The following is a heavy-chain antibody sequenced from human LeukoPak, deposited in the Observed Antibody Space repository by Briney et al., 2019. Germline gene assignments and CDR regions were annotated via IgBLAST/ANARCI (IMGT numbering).Heavy chain of an antibody. CDR2: INHSGST. Sequence: SETLSLTCTVSGGSISSSSYYWGWIRQPPGKGLEWIGEINHSGSTNYNPSLKSRVTISVDTSKNQFSLKLSSVTAADTAVYYCARGPERGYYDSSGYYYWGQGTLVTVSS. J-gene: IGHJ4*02. CDR3: ARGPERGYYDSSGYYY. CDR1: GGSISSSSYY. D-gene: IGHD3-22*01. V-gene: IGHV4-39*07.